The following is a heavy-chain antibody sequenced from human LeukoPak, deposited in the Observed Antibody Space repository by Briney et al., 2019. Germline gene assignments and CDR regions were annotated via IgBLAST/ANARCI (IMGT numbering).Heavy chain of an antibody. CDR3: ARGIWSSHKADYYLDQ. Sequence: ASVQVSCKASGYTFTNYAIHWVRQAPGQRPEWMGWINAGNGNTKYSQTFQDRVTVTRDKSASTAYMELSSLRSEDTAVYYCARGIWSSHKADYYLDQWGQGTLVAVSS. CDR2: INAGNGNT. CDR1: GYTFTNYA. V-gene: IGHV1-3*01. J-gene: IGHJ4*02. D-gene: IGHD3-3*01.